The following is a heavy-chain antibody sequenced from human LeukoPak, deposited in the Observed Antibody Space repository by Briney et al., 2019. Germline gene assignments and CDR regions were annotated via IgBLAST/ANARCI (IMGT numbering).Heavy chain of an antibody. J-gene: IGHJ3*02. D-gene: IGHD3-3*01. CDR3: ARHQPLLEWLSDAFDI. V-gene: IGHV4-34*01. CDR1: GGSFSGYY. Sequence: SGTLSLTCAVYGGSFSGYYWSWIRQPPGKGLEWIGEINHSGSTNYNPSLKSRVTISVDTSKNQFSLKLSSVTAADTAVYYCARHQPLLEWLSDAFDIWGQGTMVTVSS. CDR2: INHSGST.